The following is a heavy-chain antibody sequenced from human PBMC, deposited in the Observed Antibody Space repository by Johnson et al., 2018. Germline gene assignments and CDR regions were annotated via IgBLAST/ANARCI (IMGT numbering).Heavy chain of an antibody. Sequence: VQLVQSGGGLVKPGGSLRLSCAASGFTFSSYSMNWVRQAPGKGLEWFSSISSSSSYIYYADSVKGRFSISRDNAKNSLYLQRKSLRAEDTDVYYCARKRDDYGYSDAFDIWGQGTMVTVSS. CDR1: GFTFSSYS. J-gene: IGHJ3*02. CDR2: ISSSSSYI. V-gene: IGHV3-21*01. CDR3: ARKRDDYGYSDAFDI. D-gene: IGHD4-17*01.